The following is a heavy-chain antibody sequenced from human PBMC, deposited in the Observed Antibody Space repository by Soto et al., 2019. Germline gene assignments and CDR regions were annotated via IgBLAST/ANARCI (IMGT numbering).Heavy chain of an antibody. CDR3: ARGRASGSYYLLDY. V-gene: IGHV1-8*01. CDR2: INPNSGNI. J-gene: IGHJ4*02. Sequence: ASVKVSCKASGDTFTTSDINWVRQATGHGLEWMRWINPNSGNIGYAQRFQGRVTMTRDTAIRTAYMEVSSLRSDDTAVYYCARGRASGSYYLLDYWGQGTFVTVSS. CDR1: GDTFTTSD. D-gene: IGHD3-10*01.